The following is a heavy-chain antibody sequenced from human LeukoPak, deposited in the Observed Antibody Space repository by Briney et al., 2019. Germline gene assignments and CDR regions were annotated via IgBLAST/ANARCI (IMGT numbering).Heavy chain of an antibody. V-gene: IGHV3-53*01. CDR3: ARVLENQLAGFDY. D-gene: IGHD3-3*01. Sequence: PGGSLRLSCAASGFTVSSNYMSWVRQAPGRGLEWASVIYSGGSTYYADSVKGRFTISRDNSKNTLYLQMNSLRAEDTAVYYCARVLENQLAGFDYWGQGTLVTVSS. CDR2: IYSGGST. CDR1: GFTVSSNY. J-gene: IGHJ4*02.